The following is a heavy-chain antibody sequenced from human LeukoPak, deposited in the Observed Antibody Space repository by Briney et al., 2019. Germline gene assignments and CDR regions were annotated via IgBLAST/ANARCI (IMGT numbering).Heavy chain of an antibody. J-gene: IGHJ3*02. CDR1: GFILSDYG. CDR3: ARPFWSPRPTHAFDM. Sequence: GGSLRLSCAASGFILSDYGMHWVRQAPGKGLEWVAVTWYDGTMKDYADSAKGRFTVSRDNSKNTLSLQMNSLRVEDTAVYYCARPFWSPRPTHAFDMWGQGTMVTVSS. V-gene: IGHV3-33*01. CDR2: TWYDGTMK. D-gene: IGHD3-3*01.